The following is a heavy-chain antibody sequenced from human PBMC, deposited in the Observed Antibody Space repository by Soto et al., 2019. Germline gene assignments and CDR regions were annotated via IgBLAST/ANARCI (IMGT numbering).Heavy chain of an antibody. CDR3: ARAMVYATRFDP. V-gene: IGHV4-4*07. D-gene: IGHD2-8*01. CDR1: GGSISSYY. J-gene: IGHJ5*02. CDR2: IYTSGST. Sequence: PXATLSLTCTVSGGSISSYYWSWIRQPAGKGLEWIGRIYTSGSTNYNPSLKSRVTMSVDTSKNQFSLKLSSVTAADTAVYYCARAMVYATRFDPCGQRTLVTVSS.